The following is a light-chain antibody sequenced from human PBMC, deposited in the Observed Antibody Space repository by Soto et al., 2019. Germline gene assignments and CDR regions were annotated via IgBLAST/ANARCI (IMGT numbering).Light chain of an antibody. Sequence: DIQMTQSPSTLSAYVGDRVTITCRATQSISSWLAWYQQKPGEAPQLLIYKASNLESGVPSRFSGSGSGTDFTLTISSLQPDDFATYYCQQYNSYPLTFGGGTKVEIK. J-gene: IGKJ4*01. CDR3: QQYNSYPLT. CDR2: KAS. V-gene: IGKV1-5*03. CDR1: QSISSW.